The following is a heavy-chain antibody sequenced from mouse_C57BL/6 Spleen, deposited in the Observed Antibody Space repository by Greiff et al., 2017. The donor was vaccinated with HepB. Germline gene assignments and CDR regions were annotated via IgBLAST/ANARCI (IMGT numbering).Heavy chain of an antibody. CDR1: GYAFTNYL. V-gene: IGHV1-54*01. CDR2: INPGSGGT. CDR3: ARGLGFTTGEDY. D-gene: IGHD1-1*01. Sequence: VQLQQSGAELVRPGTSVKVSCKASGYAFTNYLIEWVKQRPGQGLEWIGVINPGSGGTNYNEKFKGKATLTADKSSSTAYMQLSSLTSEDSAVYFCARGLGFTTGEDYWGQGTTLTVSS. J-gene: IGHJ2*01.